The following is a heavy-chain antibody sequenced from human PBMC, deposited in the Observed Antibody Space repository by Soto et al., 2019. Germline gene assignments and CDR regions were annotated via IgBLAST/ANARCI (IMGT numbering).Heavy chain of an antibody. CDR2: INHSGST. D-gene: IGHD3-22*01. J-gene: IGHJ6*02. V-gene: IGHV4-34*01. CDR1: GGSFSGYY. CDR3: ARGPDYYDSSGYYLYYYYGMDV. Sequence: SETLSLTCAVYGGSFSGYYWSWIRQPPGKGLEWIGEINHSGSTNYNPSLKSRVTISVDTSKNQFSLKLSSVTAADTAVYYCARGPDYYDSSGYYLYYYYGMDVWGQGTTVTVS.